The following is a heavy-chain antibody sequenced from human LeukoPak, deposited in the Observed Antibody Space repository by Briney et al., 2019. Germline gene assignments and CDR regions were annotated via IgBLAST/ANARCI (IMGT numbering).Heavy chain of an antibody. D-gene: IGHD3-3*01. CDR1: GFTFSSYW. J-gene: IGHJ3*02. CDR3: AKGLSRVVLLGAFDI. V-gene: IGHV3-23*01. CDR2: ISGSGGST. Sequence: GGSLRLSCAASGFTFSSYWMSWVRQAPGKGLEWVSAISGSGGSTYYADSVKGRFTISRDNSKNTLYLQMNSLRAEDTAVYYCAKGLSRVVLLGAFDIWGQGTMVTVSS.